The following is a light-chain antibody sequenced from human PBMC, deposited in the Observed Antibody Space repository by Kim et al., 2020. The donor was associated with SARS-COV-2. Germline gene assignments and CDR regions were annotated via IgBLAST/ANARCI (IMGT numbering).Light chain of an antibody. CDR1: QPTTKY. CDR3: QHGET. V-gene: IGKV1-39*01. Sequence: DMQMTQSPSSLAVSVGDRVTISCRASQPTTKYVNWHQQKPGSAPKLLIFSTYTLHRGVPSKFSGSGSGTDFTLTISSLQVDDFATYYCQHGETFGQGTKLEI. CDR2: STY. J-gene: IGKJ2*01.